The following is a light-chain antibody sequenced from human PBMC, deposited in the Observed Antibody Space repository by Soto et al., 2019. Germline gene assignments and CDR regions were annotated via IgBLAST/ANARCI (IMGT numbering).Light chain of an antibody. J-gene: IGKJ1*01. Sequence: DIQVTQSPSSLSASIGDRVSITCRASLDIGNDLDWYQQKPGKAPKRLLYHTSTLQSGVPSRFSGAGSGAEFTLTINGLQSEDFATYFCLQHKSYPWTFGQGTKVE. V-gene: IGKV1-17*01. CDR2: HTS. CDR1: LDIGND. CDR3: LQHKSYPWT.